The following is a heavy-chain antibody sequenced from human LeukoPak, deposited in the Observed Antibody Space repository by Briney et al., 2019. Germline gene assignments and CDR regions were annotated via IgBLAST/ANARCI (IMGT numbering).Heavy chain of an antibody. D-gene: IGHD5-18*01. CDR1: GFTFSSYS. V-gene: IGHV3-21*01. CDR3: GSPVQLQPQGYYYYGMDV. Sequence: GGSLRLSCAASGFTFSSYSMNWVRQAPGKGLEWVSSISSSSSYIYYADSVKGRFTISRDNAKNSLYLQMNSLRAEDTAVYYCGSPVQLQPQGYYYYGMDVWGQGTTVTVSS. CDR2: ISSSSSYI. J-gene: IGHJ6*02.